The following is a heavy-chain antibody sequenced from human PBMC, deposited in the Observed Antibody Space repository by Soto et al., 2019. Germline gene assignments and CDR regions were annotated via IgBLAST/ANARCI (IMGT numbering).Heavy chain of an antibody. CDR3: ARDTSYDILIGSSYGMDV. D-gene: IGHD3-9*01. Sequence: QVQLQESGPGLVKPSQTLSLTCTVSGDFISSGGYSWNWIRQHPGKGLEWIGYIYYSGNTYYNPSLKSRVTISVDTSKNQFSLKLSSVTAADTAVYYCARDTSYDILIGSSYGMDVWGQGTTVTVSS. CDR2: IYYSGNT. V-gene: IGHV4-31*03. J-gene: IGHJ6*02. CDR1: GDFISSGGYS.